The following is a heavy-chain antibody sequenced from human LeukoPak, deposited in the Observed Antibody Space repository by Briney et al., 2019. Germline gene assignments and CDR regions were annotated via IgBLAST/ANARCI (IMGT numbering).Heavy chain of an antibody. J-gene: IGHJ6*03. D-gene: IGHD6-13*01. CDR3: ARDLGIAAAGTGELYYYYYMDV. CDR2: IYTSGST. Sequence: SQTLSLTCTVSGGSISSGSYYWSWIRQPAGKGLEWIGRIYTSGSTNYNPSLKSRVTISVYTSKNQFSLKLSSVTAADTAVYYCARDLGIAAAGTGELYYYYYMDVWGKGTTVTVSS. V-gene: IGHV4-61*02. CDR1: GGSISSGSYY.